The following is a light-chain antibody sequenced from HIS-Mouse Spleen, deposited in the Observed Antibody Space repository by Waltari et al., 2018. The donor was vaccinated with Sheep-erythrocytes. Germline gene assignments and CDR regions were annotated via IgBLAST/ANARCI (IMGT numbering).Light chain of an antibody. CDR2: DFS. Sequence: QSALTQPRSVSGSPGQSVTISCTGTSRHVGGYNYVSWYQQHPAKAPNLMIYDFSKRPSGVPDRFSGSKSGNTASLTISGLQAEDEADYYCCSYAGSYSWVFGGGTKLTVL. V-gene: IGLV2-11*01. CDR3: CSYAGSYSWV. CDR1: SRHVGGYNY. J-gene: IGLJ3*02.